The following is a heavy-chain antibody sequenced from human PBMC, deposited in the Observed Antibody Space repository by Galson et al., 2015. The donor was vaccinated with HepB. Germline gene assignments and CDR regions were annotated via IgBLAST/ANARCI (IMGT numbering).Heavy chain of an antibody. V-gene: IGHV3-23*01. Sequence: SLRLSCAASGFTFSSYAMSWVRQAPGKGLEWVSAISGSGGSTYYADSVKGRFTISRDNSKNTLYLQMNSLRAEDTAVYYCAKDTYSSLRQGWGAFDIWGQGTMVTVSS. CDR2: ISGSGGST. CDR3: AKDTYSSLRQGWGAFDI. J-gene: IGHJ3*02. D-gene: IGHD6-13*01. CDR1: GFTFSSYA.